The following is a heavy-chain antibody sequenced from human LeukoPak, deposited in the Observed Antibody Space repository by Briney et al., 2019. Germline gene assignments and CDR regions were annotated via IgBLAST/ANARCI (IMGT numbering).Heavy chain of an antibody. CDR2: IYYSGST. V-gene: IGHV4-30-4*08. Sequence: SETLSLTCTVSGVSMSSGAFYWSWIRQHPGKGLEWIGNIYYSGSTYYNPSLKSRVAISVDRSKNQFSLKLTSVTAADTAVYYCARAFPFDDYGDPDAFDIWGQGTMVTVSS. J-gene: IGHJ3*02. CDR1: GVSMSSGAFY. D-gene: IGHD4-17*01. CDR3: ARAFPFDDYGDPDAFDI.